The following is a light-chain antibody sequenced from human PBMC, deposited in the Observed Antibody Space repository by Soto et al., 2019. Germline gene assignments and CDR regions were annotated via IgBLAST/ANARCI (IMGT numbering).Light chain of an antibody. Sequence: EIVLTQSPATLSLSPGERATLSCRASQSVGSYLAWYQQRPGQAPRLLIYDASNKATGIPARFSGSGSGTDFTLTIRSLEPEDFAVYYCQQRGNWPLTFGQGTKVEV. J-gene: IGKJ1*01. CDR3: QQRGNWPLT. CDR2: DAS. V-gene: IGKV3-11*01. CDR1: QSVGSY.